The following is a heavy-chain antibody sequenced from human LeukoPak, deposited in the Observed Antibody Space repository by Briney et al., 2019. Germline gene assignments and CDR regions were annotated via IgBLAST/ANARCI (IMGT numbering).Heavy chain of an antibody. J-gene: IGHJ4*02. Sequence: GASVKVSCTSSGFLFTNYLLHWVRQAPGQGLERGGRSGPSDYATNYEQKFRNRGTMTRDTSTSTVYMEWRSLRSEDTALYYCVREESVGYFDYWGQGTLVTVSS. V-gene: IGHV1-46*01. CDR2: SGPSDYAT. CDR3: VREESVGYFDY. CDR1: GFLFTNYL.